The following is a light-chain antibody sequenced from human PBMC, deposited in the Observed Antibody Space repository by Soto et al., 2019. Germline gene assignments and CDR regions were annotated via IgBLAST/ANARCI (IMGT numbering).Light chain of an antibody. Sequence: QSVLTQPPSVSETPGQRVIISCSGSRFNIGSNFVYWYQQFPGTAPKLLIYRNDQRPSGVPLRFSGSKSGNSASLAISGLRSEDEADYYCATWDDSLSGAVFGGGTQLTVL. CDR1: RFNIGSNF. V-gene: IGLV1-47*01. J-gene: IGLJ7*01. CDR2: RND. CDR3: ATWDDSLSGAV.